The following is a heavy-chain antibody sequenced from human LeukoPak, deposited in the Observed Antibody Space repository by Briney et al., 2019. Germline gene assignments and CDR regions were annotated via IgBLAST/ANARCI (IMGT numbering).Heavy chain of an antibody. D-gene: IGHD6-19*01. CDR3: ARDPGSGWYVGAFDI. CDR2: IYYSGST. V-gene: IGHV4-59*01. CDR1: GGSISSYY. Sequence: SETLSLTCTVSGGSISSYYWSWIRQPPGKGLEWIGYIYYSGSTNYNPSLKSRVTISVNTSKNQFSLKLSSVTAADTAVYYCARDPGSGWYVGAFDIWGQGTMVTVSS. J-gene: IGHJ3*02.